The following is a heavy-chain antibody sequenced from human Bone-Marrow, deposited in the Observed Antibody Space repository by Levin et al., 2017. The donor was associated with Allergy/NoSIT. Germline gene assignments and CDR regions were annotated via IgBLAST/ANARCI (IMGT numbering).Heavy chain of an antibody. CDR3: ARAEDTAMVN. V-gene: IGHV3-21*01. Sequence: SLLLSFSSSFFPFLLSLLNWVRQAPGKGLEWVSSISSSSSYIYYADSVKGRFTLSLYHAKNSLYLQMNSLRAEDTAVYYCARAEDTAMVNWGQGTLVTVSS. J-gene: IGHJ4*02. CDR2: ISSSSSYI. D-gene: IGHD5-18*01. CDR1: FFPFLLSL.